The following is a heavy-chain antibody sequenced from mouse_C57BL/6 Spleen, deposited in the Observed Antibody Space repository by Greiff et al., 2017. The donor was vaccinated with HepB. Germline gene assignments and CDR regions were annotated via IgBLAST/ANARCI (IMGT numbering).Heavy chain of an antibody. CDR3: ARRSTVVADYYAMDY. D-gene: IGHD1-1*01. V-gene: IGHV5-17*01. Sequence: EVHLVESGGGLVKPGGSLKLSCAASGFTFSDYGMHWVRQAPEKGLEWVAYISSGSSTIYYADTVKGRFTISRDNAKNTLFLQMTSLRSEDTAMYYCARRSTVVADYYAMDYWGQGTSVTVSS. CDR2: ISSGSSTI. CDR1: GFTFSDYG. J-gene: IGHJ4*01.